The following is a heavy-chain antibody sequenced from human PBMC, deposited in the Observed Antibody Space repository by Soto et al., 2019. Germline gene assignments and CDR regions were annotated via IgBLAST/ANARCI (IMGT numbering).Heavy chain of an antibody. J-gene: IGHJ4*02. CDR1: GFTFSSYW. CDR2: INQDGSEK. Sequence: GGSLRLSCADSGFTFSSYWMSWVRQAPGKGLEWVVNINQDGSEKYYVDSVKGRFTISRDNAKNSLYLRMNSLRAEDTAIYYCARGTGYGNSPFDYWGQGTLVTVSS. V-gene: IGHV3-7*03. D-gene: IGHD6-13*01. CDR3: ARGTGYGNSPFDY.